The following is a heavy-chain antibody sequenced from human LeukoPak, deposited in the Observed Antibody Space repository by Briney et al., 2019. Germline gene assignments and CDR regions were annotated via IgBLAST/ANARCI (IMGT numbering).Heavy chain of an antibody. CDR2: ISGSGGST. D-gene: IGHD3-10*01. CDR1: GFTFSSYA. V-gene: IGHV3-23*01. J-gene: IGHJ5*02. CDR3: APHYGSGSNNWLGP. Sequence: GGSLRLSCAASGFTFSSYAMSWVRQAPGKGLEWVSAISGSGGSTYYADSVKGRFTISRDNSKNTLYLQMNSLRAEDSAIYYCAPHYGSGSNNWLGPWGQGTLVTVSS.